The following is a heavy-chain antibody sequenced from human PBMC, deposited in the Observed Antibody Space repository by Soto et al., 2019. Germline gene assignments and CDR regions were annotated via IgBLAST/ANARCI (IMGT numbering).Heavy chain of an antibody. D-gene: IGHD2-15*01. V-gene: IGHV3-74*02. CDR2: INSDGSVS. Sequence: EVQLVESGGGLVQPGGSLRLSCAASGFTFSNYWMYWVRQAPGKGLEWVSRINSDGSVSSYADSVKGRLTISRDNVKNTLYMQMDSLRAEDTALYYCARGDCVGGTCYSLAGSFYYYMDVWGKGTRVNVFS. CDR1: GFTFSNYW. J-gene: IGHJ6*03. CDR3: ARGDCVGGTCYSLAGSFYYYMDV.